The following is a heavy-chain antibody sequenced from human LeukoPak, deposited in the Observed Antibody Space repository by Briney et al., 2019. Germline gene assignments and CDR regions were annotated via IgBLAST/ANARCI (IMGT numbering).Heavy chain of an antibody. CDR3: ATYFAGAETFDI. D-gene: IGHD3-16*01. J-gene: IGHJ3*02. Sequence: RAGGSLKISCKASGNSITTYWIGWVRQKPGKGLEWMGLVFPGDSDTKYSPSFQGQVTISADKSTSTAYLQWSSLKASDTAMYYCATYFAGAETFDIWGQGTMVTVSS. CDR1: GNSITTYW. CDR2: VFPGDSDT. V-gene: IGHV5-51*01.